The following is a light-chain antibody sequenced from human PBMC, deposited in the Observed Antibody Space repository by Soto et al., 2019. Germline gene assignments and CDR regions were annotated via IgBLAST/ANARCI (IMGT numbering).Light chain of an antibody. CDR1: SSDVGGYNY. CDR2: EVS. CDR3: GSYTGSIYV. J-gene: IGLJ1*01. Sequence: QSALTQPPSASGSPGQSVTISCTGTSSDVGGYNYVSWYQQHPGKAPKVIIYEVSKRPSGVPDRFSGSKSGSTASLTISGLQAEDEADYYCGSYTGSIYVFGTGTKVTVL. V-gene: IGLV2-8*01.